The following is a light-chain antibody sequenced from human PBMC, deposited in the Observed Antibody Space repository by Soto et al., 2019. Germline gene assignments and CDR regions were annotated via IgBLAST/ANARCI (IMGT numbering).Light chain of an antibody. J-gene: IGKJ4*01. V-gene: IGKV1-13*02. CDR1: HGIRTA. CDR2: DAS. Sequence: AIQLTQSPSSLSAAVGDRVTITCRASHGIRTALAWYQQRPGKSPDLLIYDASTLETGVPSRFSGSGSGTDFILTISSLQPDDFATYYCHQFFSDLVTFGGGTQAEIK. CDR3: HQFFSDLVT.